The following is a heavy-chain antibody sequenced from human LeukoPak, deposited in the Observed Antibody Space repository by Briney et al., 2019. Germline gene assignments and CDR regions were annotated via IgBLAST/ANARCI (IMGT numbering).Heavy chain of an antibody. CDR3: AKGVVPAARSYYYYGMDV. J-gene: IGHJ6*02. CDR1: GFTFSSYG. Sequence: GGSLRLSCAASGFTFSSYGMHWVRQAPGKGLEWVAVISYDGSNKYYADSVKGRFTISRDNSKNTLYLQMNSLRAEDTAVYYCAKGVVPAARSYYYYGMDVWGQGTTVTVSS. V-gene: IGHV3-30*18. CDR2: ISYDGSNK. D-gene: IGHD2-2*01.